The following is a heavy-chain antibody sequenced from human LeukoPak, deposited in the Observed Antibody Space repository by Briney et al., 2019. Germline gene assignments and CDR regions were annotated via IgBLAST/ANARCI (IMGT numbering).Heavy chain of an antibody. CDR3: ARDADRERDIVVVVADGGNWFDP. CDR2: INTNTGNP. D-gene: IGHD2-15*01. V-gene: IGHV7-4-1*02. Sequence: ASVKVSCKASEYTFTSYAMNWVRQAPGQGLEWMGWINTNTGNPTYAQGFTGRFVFSLDTSVSTAYLQISSLKAEDTAVYYCARDADRERDIVVVVADGGNWFDPWGQGTLVTVSS. CDR1: EYTFTSYA. J-gene: IGHJ5*02.